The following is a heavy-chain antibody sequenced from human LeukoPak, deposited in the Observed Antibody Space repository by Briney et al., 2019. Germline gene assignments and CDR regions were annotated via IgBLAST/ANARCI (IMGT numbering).Heavy chain of an antibody. CDR3: ARGYSNYAYDAFDI. J-gene: IGHJ3*02. CDR2: ISAYNGNT. Sequence: ASVKVSCKASGYTFTNYGINWVRQAPGQGLEWMGWISAYNGNTNYAQKLQGRVTMTTDTSTSTAYMELRSLRSDDTAVYYCARGYSNYAYDAFDIWGQGTMVTVSS. CDR1: GYTFTNYG. D-gene: IGHD4-11*01. V-gene: IGHV1-18*01.